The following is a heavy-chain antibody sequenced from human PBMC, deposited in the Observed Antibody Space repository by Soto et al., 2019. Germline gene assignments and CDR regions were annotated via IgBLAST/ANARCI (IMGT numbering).Heavy chain of an antibody. J-gene: IGHJ4*02. CDR3: AKDRVGYGSGSYIRPLDY. CDR1: GFTFSSYG. Sequence: PGGSLRLSCAASGFTFSSYGMHWVRQAPGKGLEWVAVISYDGSNKYYADSVKGRFTISRDNSKNTLYPQMNSLRAEDTAVYYCAKDRVGYGSGSYIRPLDYWGQGTLVTVSP. D-gene: IGHD3-10*01. V-gene: IGHV3-30*18. CDR2: ISYDGSNK.